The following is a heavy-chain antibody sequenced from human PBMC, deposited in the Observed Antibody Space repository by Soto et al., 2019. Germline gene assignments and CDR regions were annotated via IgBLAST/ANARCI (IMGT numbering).Heavy chain of an antibody. Sequence: QVQLQQWGAGLLKPSETLSLTCAVYGGSFTGYYWTWIRQTPGKGLEWIGEINYRGSSYYNPSLESRISMAVDTSKNQFSLKLRSVTAADTAVYFCVRGQPHRITIFEVVIRSYGCGMDVWGQGTTVTVSS. CDR1: GGSFTGYY. CDR2: INYRGSS. CDR3: VRGQPHRITIFEVVIRSYGCGMDV. V-gene: IGHV4-34*01. D-gene: IGHD3-3*02. J-gene: IGHJ6*02.